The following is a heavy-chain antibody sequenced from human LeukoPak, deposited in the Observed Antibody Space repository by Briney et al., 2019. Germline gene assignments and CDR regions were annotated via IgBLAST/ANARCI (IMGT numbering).Heavy chain of an antibody. CDR1: GFTFSSYG. CDR2: IWYDGSNK. J-gene: IGHJ6*02. D-gene: IGHD1-26*01. CDR3: ARDDSGSYYYYYGMDV. Sequence: GRSLRLSCAASGFTFSSYGMHWVRQAPGKGLEWVAVIWYDGSNKYYADSVKGRFTISRDNSKNTLYLQMNSLRAEDTAVYYCARDDSGSYYYYYGMDVWGQGTTVTVYS. V-gene: IGHV3-33*01.